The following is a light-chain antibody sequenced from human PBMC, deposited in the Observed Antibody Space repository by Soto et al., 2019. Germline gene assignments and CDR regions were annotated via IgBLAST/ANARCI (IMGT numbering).Light chain of an antibody. CDR3: QQSLSTPAYS. CDR1: QSIYNY. V-gene: IGKV1-39*01. J-gene: IGKJ2*03. CDR2: AAS. Sequence: DIQMTQSPSSLSASVGDRVTITCRAGQSIYNYLNWYQQKPGKAPRLLIYAASNLQSGVPSRFSGSGSGTDFALTISNLQPEDFATYYCQQSLSTPAYSCGQGTKLEIK.